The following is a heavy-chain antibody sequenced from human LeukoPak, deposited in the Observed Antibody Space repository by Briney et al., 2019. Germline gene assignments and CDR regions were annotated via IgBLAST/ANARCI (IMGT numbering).Heavy chain of an antibody. CDR3: ATLNSDFDY. CDR2: ISGGGGST. Sequence: GGSLRLSCAASGFTFTSYSMNWVRQAPGKGLEWVSTISGGGGSTYYADSVKGRFTISRDNSKNTLYLQVNSLRAEDTAVYYCATLNSDFDYWGQGTLVTVSS. J-gene: IGHJ4*02. D-gene: IGHD1-7*01. V-gene: IGHV3-23*01. CDR1: GFTFTSYS.